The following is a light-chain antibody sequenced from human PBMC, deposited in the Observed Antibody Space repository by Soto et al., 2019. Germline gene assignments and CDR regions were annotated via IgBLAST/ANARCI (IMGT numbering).Light chain of an antibody. J-gene: IGKJ4*01. V-gene: IGKV1-39*01. CDR3: QQSYHRHLS. Sequence: DIQMTQSPSSLSASIGDRVTITCRASQNIRSYLNWYQQQPGKAPKLLIYSASTLQSGGPSRFSGSGSGTGFTTTFSAIHTGELGSDFCQQSYHRHLSFGGGTKIEIK. CDR1: QNIRSY. CDR2: SAS.